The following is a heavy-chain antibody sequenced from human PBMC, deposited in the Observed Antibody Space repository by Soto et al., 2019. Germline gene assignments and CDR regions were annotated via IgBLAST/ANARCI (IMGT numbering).Heavy chain of an antibody. CDR1: GGTFSSYA. CDR3: ATPEVAASQDTYYYYYYGMDV. V-gene: IGHV1-69*01. CDR2: IIPIFGTA. Sequence: QVQLVQSGAEVKKPGSSVKVSCKASGGTFSSYAISWVRQAPGQGLEWMGGIIPIFGTANYAQKFQGRVTITADESTSTAYMELSSLRSEDTAVYYCATPEVAASQDTYYYYYYGMDVWGQGTTVTVSS. J-gene: IGHJ6*02. D-gene: IGHD2-15*01.